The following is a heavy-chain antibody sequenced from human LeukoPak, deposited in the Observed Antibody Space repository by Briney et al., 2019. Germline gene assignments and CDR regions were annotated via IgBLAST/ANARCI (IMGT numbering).Heavy chain of an antibody. CDR1: GYTFTGYY. CDR3: AREMAPKYYYGMDV. J-gene: IGHJ6*02. CDR2: INPNSGGT. D-gene: IGHD5-24*01. V-gene: IGHV1-2*04. Sequence: ASVKVSCKASGYTFTGYYTHWVRQAPGQGLEWMGWINPNSGGTNYAQKFQGWATMTRDTSISTAYMELSRLRSDDTAVYYCAREMAPKYYYGMDVWGQGTTVTVSS.